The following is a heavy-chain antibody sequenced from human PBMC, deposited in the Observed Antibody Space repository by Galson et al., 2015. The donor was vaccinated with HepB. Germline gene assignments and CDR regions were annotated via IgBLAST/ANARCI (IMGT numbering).Heavy chain of an antibody. J-gene: IGHJ6*02. Sequence: SLRLSCAGSGFPLNTYAMTWVRQAPGKGLEWVAVISKDGSDIYFADSVRGRFTISRDNSKNTLYLQMNSLRAEDTAVYYCAKALENYVYYGMDVWGQGTTVIVSS. D-gene: IGHD5-24*01. CDR3: AKALENYVYYGMDV. CDR1: GFPLNTYA. CDR2: ISKDGSDI. V-gene: IGHV3-30*18.